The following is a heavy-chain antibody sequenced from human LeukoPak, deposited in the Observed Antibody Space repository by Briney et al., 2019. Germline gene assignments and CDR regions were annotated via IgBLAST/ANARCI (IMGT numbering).Heavy chain of an antibody. V-gene: IGHV3-23*01. Sequence: GGSLRLSCAASGFTFSSYAMSWVRQAPGKGLEWVSAISGSGGSTYYADSVKGRFTISRDNSKNTLYLQMNSLRAEDTAVYYCAKDLSGGLVQGYFDYWGQGTLVTVSS. CDR2: ISGSGGST. CDR3: AKDLSGGLVQGYFDY. CDR1: GFTFSSYA. J-gene: IGHJ4*02. D-gene: IGHD6-19*01.